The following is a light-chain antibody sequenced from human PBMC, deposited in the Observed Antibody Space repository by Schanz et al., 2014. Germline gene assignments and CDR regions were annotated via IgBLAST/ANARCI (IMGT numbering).Light chain of an antibody. CDR2: AAS. J-gene: IGKJ4*01. V-gene: IGKV3-15*01. CDR3: QQYSKSPLT. Sequence: EIVLTQSPATLSVSPGERATLSCRGSQSVSSNLAWYQQKPGQAPRLLIYAASTRATGIPARFSGSGSGTEFTLTISRLEPEDFAVYYCQQYSKSPLTFGGGTKVEI. CDR1: QSVSSN.